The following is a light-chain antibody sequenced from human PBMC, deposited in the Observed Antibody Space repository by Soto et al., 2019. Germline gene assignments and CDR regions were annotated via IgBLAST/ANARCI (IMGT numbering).Light chain of an antibody. CDR3: NSYTSGTNPAV. J-gene: IGLJ3*02. CDR2: EVK. CDR1: KSDIGDYNY. Sequence: QSALTQPASVSGSPGQSITISCTGTKSDIGDYNYVSWYQQHPGKAPKLIIYEVKNRPSGVSERFSGSKSGNTASLIISGLQAEDEADYYCNSYTSGTNPAVFGGGTKLTVL. V-gene: IGLV2-14*03.